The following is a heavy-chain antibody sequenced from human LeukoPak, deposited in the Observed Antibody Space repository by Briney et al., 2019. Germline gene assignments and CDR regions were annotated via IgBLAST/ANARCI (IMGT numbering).Heavy chain of an antibody. Sequence: ASVKVSCKGSGFPFNGYYMHWVRQAPGQGLEWMGRIIPILGIANYAQKFQGRVTITADKSTSTAYMELSSLRSEDTAVYYCARGYGDYGGYFDYWGQGTLVTVSS. V-gene: IGHV1-69*04. J-gene: IGHJ4*02. CDR1: GFPFNGYY. CDR3: ARGYGDYGGYFDY. CDR2: IIPILGIA. D-gene: IGHD4-17*01.